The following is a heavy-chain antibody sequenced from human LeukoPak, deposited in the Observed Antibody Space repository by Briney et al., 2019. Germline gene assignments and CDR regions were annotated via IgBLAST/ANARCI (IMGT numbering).Heavy chain of an antibody. J-gene: IGHJ4*02. CDR2: MNPNSGTT. CDR3: ARGLRREQQLLRAFDY. V-gene: IGHV1-8*01. Sequence: ASVRVSCKASGYTFTNYDINWVRQASGQGLEWMGWMNPNSGTTGPAQKFQGRVTMPSNTSISTAYMELSSLRSEDTAVYYCARGLRREQQLLRAFDYWGQGTPVTVSS. CDR1: GYTFTNYD. D-gene: IGHD6-13*01.